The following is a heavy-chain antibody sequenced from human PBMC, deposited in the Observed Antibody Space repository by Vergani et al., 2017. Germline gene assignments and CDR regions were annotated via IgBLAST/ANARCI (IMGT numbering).Heavy chain of an antibody. Sequence: QVQLVESGGGVVQRGGSLRLSCATSGFTLSNYDMQWIRQGPGKGLEFVAFIQFDGSNQYYADSVKGRFTLSRDFSQNTLYLQMNSLRTDDTATDSCAKHFRGWGIDYWGQGTQVIVSS. J-gene: IGHJ4*02. CDR1: GFTLSNYD. CDR3: AKHFRGWGIDY. CDR2: IQFDGSNQ. V-gene: IGHV3-30*02. D-gene: IGHD3-16*01.